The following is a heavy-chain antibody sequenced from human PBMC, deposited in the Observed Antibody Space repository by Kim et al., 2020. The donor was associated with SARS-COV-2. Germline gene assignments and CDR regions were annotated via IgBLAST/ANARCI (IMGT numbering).Heavy chain of an antibody. V-gene: IGHV1-2*02. CDR3: ARDSSGSYYGNNFDY. J-gene: IGHJ4*02. D-gene: IGHD1-26*01. Sequence: QKFQGRVTMARDTSISTAYMALSRLRSDDTAVYYCARDSSGSYYGNNFDYWGQGTLVTVSS.